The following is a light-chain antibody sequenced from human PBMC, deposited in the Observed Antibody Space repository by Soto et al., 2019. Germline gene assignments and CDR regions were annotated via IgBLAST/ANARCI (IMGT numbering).Light chain of an antibody. J-gene: IGKJ5*01. V-gene: IGKV3-11*01. CDR1: QSVSSY. Sequence: EIVLTQSPATLSLSPGERDTIYCRASQSVSSYLAWYQQKPGQAPRLLIYDASNRATGIPARFSGSGSGTDFTLTISSLEPEDFAVYYCQQRSNWPRSITFGQGTRLEIK. CDR2: DAS. CDR3: QQRSNWPRSIT.